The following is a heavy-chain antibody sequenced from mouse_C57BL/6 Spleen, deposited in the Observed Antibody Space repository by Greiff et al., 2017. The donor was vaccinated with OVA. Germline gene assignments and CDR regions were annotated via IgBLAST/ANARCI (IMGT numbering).Heavy chain of an antibody. CDR3: ARHGDGYYGFAY. D-gene: IGHD2-3*01. Sequence: EVKLVESGGDLVKPGGSLKLSCAASGFTFSSYGMSWVRQTPDKRLEWVATISSGGSYTYYPDSVKGRFTISRDNAKNTLYLQMSSLKSEDTAMYYCARHGDGYYGFAYWGQGTLVTVSA. V-gene: IGHV5-6*01. CDR2: ISSGGSYT. J-gene: IGHJ3*01. CDR1: GFTFSSYG.